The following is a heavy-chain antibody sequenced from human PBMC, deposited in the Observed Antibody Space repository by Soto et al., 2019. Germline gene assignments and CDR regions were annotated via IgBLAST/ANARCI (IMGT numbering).Heavy chain of an antibody. J-gene: IGHJ3*02. D-gene: IGHD6-13*01. CDR3: AKDLGYGSSWRYALDM. CDR2: ISGSGGIT. Sequence: GGSLRLSCAASGFTFSSYAMSWVRQAPGQGLEWVSGISGSGGITHYADSVKGRFTISRDNSRNTLHLQMISLRAEDTGVYYCAKDLGYGSSWRYALDMLGQGTLVTVSS. CDR1: GFTFSSYA. V-gene: IGHV3-23*01.